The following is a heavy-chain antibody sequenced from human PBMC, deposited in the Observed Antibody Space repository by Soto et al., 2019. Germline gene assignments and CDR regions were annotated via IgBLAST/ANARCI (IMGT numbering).Heavy chain of an antibody. CDR1: GDSITIGGYY. CDR3: ARGGIGIPFDC. D-gene: IGHD3-16*01. Sequence: QVQLQESGPGLVKPSQTLSLTCTVSGDSITIGGYYWSWLRQRPGKGLEWIGYIYYSGTAYYNPSLTTXXTXSXDTSKTQFSLTLSSVPAADTAVYYCARGGIGIPFDCWGQGTLVTVSS. J-gene: IGHJ4*02. V-gene: IGHV4-31*03. CDR2: IYYSGTA.